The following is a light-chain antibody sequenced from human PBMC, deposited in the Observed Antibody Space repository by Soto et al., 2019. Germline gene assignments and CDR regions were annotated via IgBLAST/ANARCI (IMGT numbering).Light chain of an antibody. Sequence: EIVLTQSPGTLSLSPGERATLSCRASQSVSSAYLAWYQHKPGQPPTLLIYAASSRVTGIPDRFSGSGSGTDFTLTISRLETEDFAVYYCQPYGSSSTWTFGQGTKVEIK. CDR2: AAS. V-gene: IGKV3-20*01. CDR1: QSVSSAY. CDR3: QPYGSSSTWT. J-gene: IGKJ1*01.